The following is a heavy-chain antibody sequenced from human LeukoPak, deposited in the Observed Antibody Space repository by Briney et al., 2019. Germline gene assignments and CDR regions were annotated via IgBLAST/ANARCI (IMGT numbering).Heavy chain of an antibody. D-gene: IGHD3-3*01. Sequence: GRSLRLSCAASGFTFSSYAMHWVRQAPGKGLEGVAVISYDGSNKYYADSVKGRFTISRDNSKNTLYLQMNSLRAEDTAVYYCARDLGYDFYPDYWGQGTLVTVSS. J-gene: IGHJ4*02. V-gene: IGHV3-30*01. CDR1: GFTFSSYA. CDR2: ISYDGSNK. CDR3: ARDLGYDFYPDY.